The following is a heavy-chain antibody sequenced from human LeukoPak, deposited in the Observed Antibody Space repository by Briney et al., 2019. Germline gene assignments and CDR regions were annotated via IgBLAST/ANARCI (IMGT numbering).Heavy chain of an antibody. D-gene: IGHD3-22*01. J-gene: IGHJ4*02. CDR3: ARHRGYYDSSGDGYYFDY. V-gene: IGHV4-39*01. CDR1: GGSISSSSYY. Sequence: SETLSLPCTVSGGSISSSSYYWGWIRQPPGQGLEWIGSIYYSGSTYYNPSLKSRVTISVDTSKNQFSLKLSSVTAADTAVFYCARHRGYYDSSGDGYYFDYWGQGTLVTVSS. CDR2: IYYSGST.